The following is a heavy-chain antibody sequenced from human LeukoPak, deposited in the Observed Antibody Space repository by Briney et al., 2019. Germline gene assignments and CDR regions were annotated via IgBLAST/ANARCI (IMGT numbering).Heavy chain of an antibody. CDR3: TTFSRVALNYYYYYMDV. CDR2: IRYDGSNK. Sequence: PGGSLRLSCAASGFTLSSYGMHWVRQAPGKGVEGGAFIRYDGSNKYYADSGKGRFTMSRDNSKNSVDVQMKRLRTGDTAVYYCTTFSRVALNYYYYYMDVWGKGTTVTVSS. V-gene: IGHV3-30*02. D-gene: IGHD5-12*01. J-gene: IGHJ6*03. CDR1: GFTLSSYG.